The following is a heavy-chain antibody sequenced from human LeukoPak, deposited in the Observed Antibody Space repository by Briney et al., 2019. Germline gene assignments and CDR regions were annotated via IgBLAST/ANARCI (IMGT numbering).Heavy chain of an antibody. CDR1: GVTFTNAW. V-gene: IGHV3-15*01. J-gene: IGHJ4*02. Sequence: GGSLRLSCVDSGVTFTNAWMRWVRQAPGKGLEWIGRIRSKTDGETTNYAEPVRGRFTISRDDSKSALYLQMNSLKIEDTAVYYCTTDLGTYYHGSQRLIPIDYWGQGTLVTVSS. D-gene: IGHD3-10*01. CDR2: IRSKTDGETT. CDR3: TTDLGTYYHGSQRLIPIDY.